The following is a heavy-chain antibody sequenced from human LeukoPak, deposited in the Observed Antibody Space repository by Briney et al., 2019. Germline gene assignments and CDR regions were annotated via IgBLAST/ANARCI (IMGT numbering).Heavy chain of an antibody. J-gene: IGHJ3*02. CDR3: ARRPGLLWFGELHHAFDI. CDR1: GGSFSGYY. D-gene: IGHD3-10*01. V-gene: IGHV4-34*01. Sequence: SETLSLTCAVYGGSFSGYYWSWIRQPPGKGLEWIGEINHSGSTNYNPSLKSRVPITVDTSKNQSSLTLSSVTAADTAVYYWARRPGLLWFGELHHAFDISGQGTMVTASS. CDR2: INHSGST.